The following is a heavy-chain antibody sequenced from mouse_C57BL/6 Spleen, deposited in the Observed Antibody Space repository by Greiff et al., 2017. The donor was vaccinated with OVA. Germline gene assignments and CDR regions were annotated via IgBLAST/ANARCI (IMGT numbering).Heavy chain of an antibody. CDR1: GFTFSDYY. CDR3: AREGAFYYGSLDY. CDR2: INYDGSST. V-gene: IGHV5-16*01. D-gene: IGHD1-1*01. J-gene: IGHJ2*01. Sequence: EVMLVESEGGLVQPGSSMKLSCTASGFTFSDYYMAWVRQVPEKGLEWVANINYDGSSTYYLDSLKSRFLISRDNAKNILYLQMSSLKSEDTATYYCAREGAFYYGSLDYWGQGTTLTVSS.